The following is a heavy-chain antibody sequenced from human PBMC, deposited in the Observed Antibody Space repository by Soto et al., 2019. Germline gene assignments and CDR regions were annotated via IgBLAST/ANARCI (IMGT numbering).Heavy chain of an antibody. CDR3: AREDPAPSYYYGMDV. V-gene: IGHV1-18*01. J-gene: IGHJ6*02. Sequence: QVQLVQSRGEVKKPGASVKVSCKTSGYSFTTYGISWVRQAPGQGLEWMGWISGYNGNTNYAQNLQGRSTMTTKTTTSTAYMELRSLRSDDKAVYYCAREDPAPSYYYGMDVWGQGSTVTVSS. CDR1: GYSFTTYG. CDR2: ISGYNGNT.